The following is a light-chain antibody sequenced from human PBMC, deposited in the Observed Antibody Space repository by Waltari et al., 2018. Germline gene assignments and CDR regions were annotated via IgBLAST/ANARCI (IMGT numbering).Light chain of an antibody. CDR2: DAS. V-gene: IGKV1-5*01. CDR3: QQYGNSRGS. J-gene: IGKJ2*03. CDR1: QSISSW. Sequence: DIQMTQSPSTLSASVGDRVTITCRASQSISSWLAWYQQKPGKAPKLLIYDASSLESGVPSRFSGSGSGTEFTLTINRLEPEDFAVYYCQQYGNSRGSFGQGTKLEIK.